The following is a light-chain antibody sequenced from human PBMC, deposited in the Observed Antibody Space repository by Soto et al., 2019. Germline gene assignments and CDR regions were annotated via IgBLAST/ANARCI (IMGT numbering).Light chain of an antibody. CDR2: DAS. CDR1: QNINAW. CDR3: QHYSLYSPWT. Sequence: DIHMTHSPSSLSVSVGDRVNITCLTSQNINAWLAWYQQRPGQAPKLLIYDASTVQSGVPSRFSGSGSGTEFTLTIRSLQPDDSATYYCQHYSLYSPWTCGQGNTGDIK. J-gene: IGKJ1*01. V-gene: IGKV1-5*01.